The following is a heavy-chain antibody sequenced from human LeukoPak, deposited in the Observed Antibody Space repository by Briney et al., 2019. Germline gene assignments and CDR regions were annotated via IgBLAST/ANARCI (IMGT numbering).Heavy chain of an antibody. CDR3: ARVPYMDV. J-gene: IGHJ6*03. CDR1: GGSFSGYC. V-gene: IGHV4-34*01. CDR2: INHSGDT. Sequence: PSETLSLTCTFYGGSFSGYCWGWLRQPPGKGLEWIGEINHSGDTNYNPSLKSRVIISVDTSKNQFSLKLNSVTAADTSVYYCARVPYMDVWGKGTTVTVSS.